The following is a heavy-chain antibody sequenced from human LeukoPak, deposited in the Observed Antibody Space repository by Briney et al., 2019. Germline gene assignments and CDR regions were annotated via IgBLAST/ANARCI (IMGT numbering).Heavy chain of an antibody. CDR1: GFSFSSFS. J-gene: IGHJ4*02. CDR2: INHGGTT. CDR3: AREGVSVTNFDY. Sequence: LRLSCAASGFSFSSFSMNWVRQTPGKGLEWIGEINHGGTTNYNPSLKSRVTISVDTSKNQFSLKLNSVSAADTAVYYCAREGVSVTNFDYWGRGILVTVSS. D-gene: IGHD5/OR15-5a*01. V-gene: IGHV4-34*01.